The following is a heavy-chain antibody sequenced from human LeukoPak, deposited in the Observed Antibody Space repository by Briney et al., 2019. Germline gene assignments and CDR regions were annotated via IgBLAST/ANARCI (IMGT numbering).Heavy chain of an antibody. CDR1: GYTFTSYS. V-gene: IGHV7-4-1*02. J-gene: IGHJ2*01. CDR3: ARDFPARDWFFDL. CDR2: INANTGNP. Sequence: ASVKVSCKAFGYTFTSYSMNWVRQAPGQGLEYMGWINANTGNPTYAQGFTGRFVFSLDTSVSTAYLQISSLKAEDTAVYYCARDFPARDWFFDLWGRGTLVTVSS.